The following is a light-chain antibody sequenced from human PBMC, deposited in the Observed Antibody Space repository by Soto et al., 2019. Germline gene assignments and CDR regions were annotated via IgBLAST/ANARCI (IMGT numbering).Light chain of an antibody. J-gene: IGKJ4*01. CDR2: GAS. CDR3: QQYDDWRLT. V-gene: IGKV3-15*01. Sequence: EIVMTQSPATLSVSPGERATLSCRASQSVSSNLAWYQQKPGQAPRLLIYGASTRATGIPARFSGSGSGTEFTLTISSLQSEDFAVYFCQQYDDWRLTLGGGTKGDIK. CDR1: QSVSSN.